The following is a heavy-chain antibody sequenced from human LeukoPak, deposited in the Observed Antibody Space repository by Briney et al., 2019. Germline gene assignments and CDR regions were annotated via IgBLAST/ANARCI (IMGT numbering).Heavy chain of an antibody. D-gene: IGHD3-10*01. CDR2: IGHTGSIT. Sequence: GGSLRLSCAASGFTFSSYAMNWVRHAPGKGLEWVSYIGHTGSITDYADSVKGRFTVSRDYAKNSLYLQMNTLRAEDTAVYYCVRDGAVVTSGSYPWRYFQYWGLGTLVTVSS. V-gene: IGHV3-48*03. CDR3: VRDGAVVTSGSYPWRYFQY. J-gene: IGHJ1*01. CDR1: GFTFSSYA.